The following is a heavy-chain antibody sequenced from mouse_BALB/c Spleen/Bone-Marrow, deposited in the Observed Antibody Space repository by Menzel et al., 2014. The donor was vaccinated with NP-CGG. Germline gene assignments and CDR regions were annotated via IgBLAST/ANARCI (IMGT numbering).Heavy chain of an antibody. CDR2: IYPGNVNT. J-gene: IGHJ3*01. V-gene: IGHV1S56*01. Sequence: QVQLQQSGPELVKPGASVRISCKASGYTFTSYYIHWVKPRPGQGLERIGWIYPGNVNTKYNEKFKGKATLTADKSSSTAYMQLSSLTSEDSAVYFCARGNGGAWFAYWGQGTLVTVSA. CDR1: GYTFTSYY. CDR3: ARGNGGAWFAY.